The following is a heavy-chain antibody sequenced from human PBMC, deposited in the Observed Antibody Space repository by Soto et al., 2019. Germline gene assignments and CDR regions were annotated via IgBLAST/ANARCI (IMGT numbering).Heavy chain of an antibody. CDR1: GGSISSSSYS. J-gene: IGHJ4*02. CDR3: ARYTVVTSIFDY. CDR2: IYYSGST. V-gene: IGHV4-39*01. Sequence: QLQLQESGPGLVKPSETLSLTCTVSGGSISSSSYSWGWIRQPPGTGLEWIGSIYYSGSTYYNPALRSRVTISVDTSKNQFSLNLSSVTAADTAVYYCARYTVVTSIFDYWGQGTLVTVSS. D-gene: IGHD2-15*01.